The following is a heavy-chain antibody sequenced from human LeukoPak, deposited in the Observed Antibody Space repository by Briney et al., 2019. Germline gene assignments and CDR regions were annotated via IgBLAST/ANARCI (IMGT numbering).Heavy chain of an antibody. J-gene: IGHJ4*02. V-gene: IGHV3-7*01. Sequence: PGGSLRPSCAASGFTFRSYWMSWVRQAPGKGLEWVANINQDGSEKYYVVSVKGLFTISRDNGKNSLYLQMNSLRAEDTAVYYCARDGLPFDYWGQGTLVTVSS. CDR2: INQDGSEK. CDR1: GFTFRSYW. CDR3: ARDGLPFDY. D-gene: IGHD3/OR15-3a*01.